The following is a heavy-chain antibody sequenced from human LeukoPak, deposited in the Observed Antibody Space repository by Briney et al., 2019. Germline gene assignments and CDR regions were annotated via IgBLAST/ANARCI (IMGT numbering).Heavy chain of an antibody. Sequence: GASVKVSCKASGYTFTGYYMHWVRQAPGQGLEWMGWINPNSGGTNYAQKFQGRVTMTRDTSTSTAYMELSRLRSDDTAVYYCARDAVTAAGIFDYWGQGTLVTVSS. V-gene: IGHV1-2*02. J-gene: IGHJ4*02. CDR1: GYTFTGYY. CDR3: ARDAVTAAGIFDY. CDR2: INPNSGGT. D-gene: IGHD6-13*01.